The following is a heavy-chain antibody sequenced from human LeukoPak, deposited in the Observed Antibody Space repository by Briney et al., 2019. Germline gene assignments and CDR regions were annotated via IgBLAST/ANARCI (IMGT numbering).Heavy chain of an antibody. CDR2: ISGSGGHI. D-gene: IGHD6-6*01. J-gene: IGHJ4*02. Sequence: TGGSLRLSCAASGFTFSSYAINWVRQAPRKGLEWLSAISGSGGHIYYADSLKGRFTISRDNSKNTAYLEMNSLRAEDTAVYHCAKIMGSSPSTAYFTYWGQGTLVTVSS. CDR1: GFTFSSYA. CDR3: AKIMGSSPSTAYFTY. V-gene: IGHV3-23*01.